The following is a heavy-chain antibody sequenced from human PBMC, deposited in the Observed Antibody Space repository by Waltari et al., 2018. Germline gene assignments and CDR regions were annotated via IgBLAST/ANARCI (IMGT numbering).Heavy chain of an antibody. CDR2: INQSGST. Sequence: QVQLQQWGAGLLKPSETLSLTCAVYGGSFSGYYWSWLRQPPGKGLEWIGEINQSGSTNDTPSLKSRVTISVDTSKNQFALKLSSVTAADTAVYYCARGDPYSSSWYLDYWGQGTLVTVSS. CDR1: GGSFSGYY. CDR3: ARGDPYSSSWYLDY. V-gene: IGHV4-34*01. D-gene: IGHD6-13*01. J-gene: IGHJ4*02.